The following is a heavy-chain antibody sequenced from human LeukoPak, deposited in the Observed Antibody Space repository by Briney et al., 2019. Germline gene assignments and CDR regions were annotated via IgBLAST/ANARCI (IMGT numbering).Heavy chain of an antibody. V-gene: IGHV4-38-2*01. CDR1: GYSISSGYY. J-gene: IGHJ3*02. CDR2: IYHSGST. Sequence: SETLSLTCAASGYSISSGYYWGWIRQPPGKGLEWIGSIYHSGSTYYNPSLKSRVTISVDTSKNQFSLKLSSVTAADTAVYYCARHRIAVAGAPYDAFDIWGQGTMVTVSS. CDR3: ARHRIAVAGAPYDAFDI. D-gene: IGHD6-19*01.